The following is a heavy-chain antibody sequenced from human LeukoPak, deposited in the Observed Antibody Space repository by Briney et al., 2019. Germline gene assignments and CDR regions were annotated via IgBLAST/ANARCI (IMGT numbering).Heavy chain of an antibody. Sequence: SVKVSCKASGYTFTGYYMHWVRQAPGQGLEWMGRIIPILGIANYAQKFQGRVTITADKSTSTAYMELSSLRSEDTAVYYCARVLGIAAAGNLDNWGQGTLVTVSS. J-gene: IGHJ4*02. CDR2: IIPILGIA. D-gene: IGHD6-13*01. V-gene: IGHV1-69*04. CDR1: GYTFTGYY. CDR3: ARVLGIAAAGNLDN.